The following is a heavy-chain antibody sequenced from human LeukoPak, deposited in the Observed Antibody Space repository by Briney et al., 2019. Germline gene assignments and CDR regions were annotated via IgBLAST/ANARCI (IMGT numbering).Heavy chain of an antibody. D-gene: IGHD6-13*01. CDR3: ARGGSTGRYSFDY. CDR1: GFRFDDYG. V-gene: IGHV3-20*04. Sequence: GGSLRLSCVASGFRFDDYGMSWVRQAPGKGLEWVSGINWNGGSTGYADSVKGRFTISRDNAKNSLYLRMNSLRAEDTALYYCARGGSTGRYSFDYWGQGTLVTVSS. CDR2: INWNGGST. J-gene: IGHJ4*02.